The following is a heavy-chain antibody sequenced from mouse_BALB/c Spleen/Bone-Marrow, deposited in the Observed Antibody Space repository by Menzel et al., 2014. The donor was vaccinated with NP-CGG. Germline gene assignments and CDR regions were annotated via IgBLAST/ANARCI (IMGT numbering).Heavy chain of an antibody. J-gene: IGHJ4*01. Sequence: VKVVDSGPGLVAPSQSLSITCTVSGFSLTDCGVSWIRQPPGKGLEWLGVIWGGGSTYYNSALKSRLSISKDNSKSQVFLKMNSLQTGDTAMYYCAKHTTVVPPPMDYWGQGTSVTVSS. CDR1: GFSLTDCG. V-gene: IGHV2-6-5*01. CDR2: IWGGGST. D-gene: IGHD1-1*01. CDR3: AKHTTVVPPPMDY.